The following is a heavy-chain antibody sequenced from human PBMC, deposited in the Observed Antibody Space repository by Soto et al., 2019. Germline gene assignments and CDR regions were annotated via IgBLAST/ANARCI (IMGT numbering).Heavy chain of an antibody. D-gene: IGHD4-17*01. J-gene: IGHJ4*02. V-gene: IGHV3-66*01. CDR3: ARDSVYGPTPVHDYGDYAWDY. CDR2: IYSGGST. CDR1: GFTVSSNY. Sequence: GGSLRLSCAASGFTVSSNYMSWVRQAPGKGLEWVSVIYSGGSTYYADSVKGRFTISRDNSKNTLYLKMNSLRAEDTAVYYCARDSVYGPTPVHDYGDYAWDYWGQGTLVTVSS.